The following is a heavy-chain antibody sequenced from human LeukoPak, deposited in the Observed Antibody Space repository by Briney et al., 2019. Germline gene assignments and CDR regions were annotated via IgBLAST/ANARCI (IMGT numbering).Heavy chain of an antibody. D-gene: IGHD3-16*01. J-gene: IGHJ4*02. CDR3: ARGRYGPRLGN. CDR1: GASFSDSY. V-gene: IGHV4-34*01. Sequence: PSETLSLTCAVYGASFSDSYCSWIRQSPEKGLEWIGEINNSGSTSYNPSLNSRVIMSVDRSKNQFSLRLTSVTAADTAVYYCARGRYGPRLGNWGQGTLVTVSS. CDR2: INNSGST.